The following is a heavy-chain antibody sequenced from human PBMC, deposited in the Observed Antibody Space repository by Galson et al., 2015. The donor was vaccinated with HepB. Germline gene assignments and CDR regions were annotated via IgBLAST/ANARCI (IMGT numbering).Heavy chain of an antibody. CDR3: ARDVGGVVRDYYYGMDV. Sequence: SLRLSCATSGFTFSSYPLHWVRQAPGKGLEWVAVMSYDGSNKYYADSVKGRFTISRDTSKNTLYLQMNSLRPEDTAIYYCARDVGGVVRDYYYGMDVWGQGTTVTVSS. V-gene: IGHV3-30-3*01. J-gene: IGHJ6*02. CDR1: GFTFSSYP. CDR2: MSYDGSNK. D-gene: IGHD2-15*01.